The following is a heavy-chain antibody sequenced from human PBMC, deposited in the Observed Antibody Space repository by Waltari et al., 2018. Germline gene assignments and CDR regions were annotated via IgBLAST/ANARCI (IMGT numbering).Heavy chain of an antibody. CDR1: GFTFSSFW. J-gene: IGHJ6*01. CDR2: ISSDASDT. CDR3: ARVSRRTYRSPVPGRHYYYGMDV. Sequence: EEQLVESGGGLVQPGDSLRLSCAASGFTFSSFWMNWVRQAPGKGPLWVSRISSDASDTTYADSVKGRFTISRDNARNTLYLQMNRLRAEDTAVYFCARVSRRTYRSPVPGRHYYYGMDVW. D-gene: IGHD1-1*01. V-gene: IGHV3-74*03.